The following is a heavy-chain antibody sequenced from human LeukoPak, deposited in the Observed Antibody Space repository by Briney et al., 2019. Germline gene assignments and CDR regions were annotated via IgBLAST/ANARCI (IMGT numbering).Heavy chain of an antibody. CDR2: IYYSGST. Sequence: SETLSLTCTVSGGSISSYYWSWIRQPPGKRLERIGHIYYSGSTNYNPSLKSRVTISVDTSKYQFSLKLTSVTAADTAVYYCARLDGNWNYFDYWGLGTLVTVSS. V-gene: IGHV4-59*08. J-gene: IGHJ4*02. CDR1: GGSISSYY. D-gene: IGHD1-20*01. CDR3: ARLDGNWNYFDY.